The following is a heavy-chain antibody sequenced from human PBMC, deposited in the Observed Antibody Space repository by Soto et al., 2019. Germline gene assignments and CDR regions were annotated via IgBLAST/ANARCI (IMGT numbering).Heavy chain of an antibody. D-gene: IGHD5-18*01. J-gene: IGHJ4*02. Sequence: PGGSLRLSCAASGFTFSSYAMSWVRQAPGKGLEWVSVISGGITYYADSVKGRFTISRDNSKNTLYLQMNSLRAEDTAVYYCAKGGYNYGFLFDCWGQGTLVTVSS. V-gene: IGHV3-23*01. CDR3: AKGGYNYGFLFDC. CDR1: GFTFSSYA. CDR2: ISGGIT.